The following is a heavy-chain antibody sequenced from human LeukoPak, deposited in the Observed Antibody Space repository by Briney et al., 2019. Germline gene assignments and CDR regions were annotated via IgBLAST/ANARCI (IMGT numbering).Heavy chain of an antibody. CDR2: ISGSGGST. CDR1: GYTYSSYA. CDR3: AKTPQRITGTTFDY. V-gene: IGHV3-23*01. Sequence: GGSLRLSCAASGYTYSSYAKSGVRRARGKGLEWVSAISGSGGSTYCADSVKGRFTISKDNSKNPLYLQMNSLRAEDTAVYYCAKTPQRITGTTFDYWGQGTLVTVSS. D-gene: IGHD1-7*01. J-gene: IGHJ4*02.